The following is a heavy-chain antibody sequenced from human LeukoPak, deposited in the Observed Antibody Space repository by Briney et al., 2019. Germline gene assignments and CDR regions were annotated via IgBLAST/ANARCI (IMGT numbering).Heavy chain of an antibody. V-gene: IGHV3-21*01. J-gene: IGHJ4*02. CDR3: ARAGNSGSYYFDY. CDR2: ISTSSSYI. D-gene: IGHD1-26*01. Sequence: GGSLRLSCAASGFTFSGYCMNWVRQAPGKGLEWVSSISTSSSYIYYADSVKGRFTISRDNAKNSLYLQMNSLRAEDTAVYYCARAGNSGSYYFDYWGQGTLVTVSS. CDR1: GFTFSGYC.